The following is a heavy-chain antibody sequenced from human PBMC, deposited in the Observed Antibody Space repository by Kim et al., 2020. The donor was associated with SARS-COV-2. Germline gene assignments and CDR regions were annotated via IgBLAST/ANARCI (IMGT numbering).Heavy chain of an antibody. Sequence: GESLKISCKGSGYSFTSYWIGWVRQMPGKGLEWMGIIYPGDSDTRYSPSFQGQVTISADKSISTAYLQWSSLKASDTAMYYCARLLVRGVITKHPFGYWGQGTLVTVSS. CDR2: IYPGDSDT. CDR3: ARLLVRGVITKHPFGY. V-gene: IGHV5-51*01. D-gene: IGHD3-10*01. CDR1: GYSFTSYW. J-gene: IGHJ4*02.